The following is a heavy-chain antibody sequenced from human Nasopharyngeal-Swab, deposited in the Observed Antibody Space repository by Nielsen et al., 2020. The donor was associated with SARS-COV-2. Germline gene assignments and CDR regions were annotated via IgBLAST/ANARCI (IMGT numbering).Heavy chain of an antibody. Sequence: GESLKISCAASGFTFSSYEMNWVRQAPGKGLEWVSYISSSGSTIYYGDSAKGRFTISRDNAKKSLYLQMNSLRAEDTAVYYCARGRARIVGATDFDYWGQGTLVTVSS. J-gene: IGHJ4*02. CDR1: GFTFSSYE. CDR3: ARGRARIVGATDFDY. D-gene: IGHD1-26*01. CDR2: ISSSGSTI. V-gene: IGHV3-48*03.